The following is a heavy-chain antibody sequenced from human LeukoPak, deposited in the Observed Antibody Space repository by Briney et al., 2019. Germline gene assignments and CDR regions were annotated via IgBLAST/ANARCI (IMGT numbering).Heavy chain of an antibody. J-gene: IGHJ4*02. D-gene: IGHD3-16*01. CDR2: AGTATDT. CDR1: GFTLSNFA. CDR3: AKEGSRRRFDFDS. Sequence: GGSLRLSCAASGFTLSNFAMSWFRQAPGRGREWVSAAGTATDTSYADSVKGRFTISRDSSKNTLYLQMNSLGAEDTAVYYCAKEGSRRRFDFDSWGRGTLVTVSS. V-gene: IGHV3-23*01.